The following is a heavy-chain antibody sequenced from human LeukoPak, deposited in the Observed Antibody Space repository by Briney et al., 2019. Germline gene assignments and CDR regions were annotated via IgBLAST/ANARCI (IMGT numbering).Heavy chain of an antibody. Sequence: SQTLSLTCTVSGGSISSGDYCWTWVRQPPGKGLEWIGYIYYSGSTYYNPSLKSRVTISVDPSKNQFSLKLTSVTAADTAAYYCAREDGSSNYVIDYWGQGTLVTVSS. CDR3: AREDGSSNYVIDY. CDR1: GGSISSGDYC. D-gene: IGHD4-11*01. CDR2: IYYSGST. V-gene: IGHV4-30-4*08. J-gene: IGHJ4*02.